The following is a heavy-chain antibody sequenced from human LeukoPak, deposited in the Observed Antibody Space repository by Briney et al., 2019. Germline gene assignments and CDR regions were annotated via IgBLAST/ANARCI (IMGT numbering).Heavy chain of an antibody. CDR3: ARDIRGTYSGSYRFDY. J-gene: IGHJ4*02. CDR2: IIPILGIA. V-gene: IGHV1-69*04. D-gene: IGHD1-26*01. Sequence: SVKVSCKASGGTFSSYAISWVRQAPGQGLEWMGRIIPILGIANYAQKFQGRVTITADKSTSTAYMELSSLRAEDTAVYYCARDIRGTYSGSYRFDYWGQGTLVTVSS. CDR1: GGTFSSYA.